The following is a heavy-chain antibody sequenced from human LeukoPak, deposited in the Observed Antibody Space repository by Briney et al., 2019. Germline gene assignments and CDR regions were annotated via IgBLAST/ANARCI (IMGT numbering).Heavy chain of an antibody. Sequence: GGSLRLSCAASGFTFDDYAMHWVRQAPGKGLEWVSLISWDGGIIYYADSVKGRFTISRDNSKNSLYLQMNSLRAEDTAVYYCARATTYDILTGYFDYWGQGTLVTVSS. V-gene: IGHV3-43D*03. CDR1: GFTFDDYA. J-gene: IGHJ4*02. CDR2: ISWDGGII. CDR3: ARATTYDILTGYFDY. D-gene: IGHD3-9*01.